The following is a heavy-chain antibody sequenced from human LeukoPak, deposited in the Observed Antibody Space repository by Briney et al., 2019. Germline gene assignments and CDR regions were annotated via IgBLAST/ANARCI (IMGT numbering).Heavy chain of an antibody. J-gene: IGHJ4*02. CDR2: INHSGST. CDR3: ARGCGFRYPEDY. V-gene: IGHV4-34*01. D-gene: IGHD1-14*01. CDR1: GGSFSGYY. Sequence: PSETLSLTCAVYGGSFSGYYWSWIRQPPGKGLEWVGEINHSGSTNYNPSLKSRLTISVATSKNQVSLKLSSVTAADTAVYYCARGCGFRYPEDYWGQGTLVTVSS.